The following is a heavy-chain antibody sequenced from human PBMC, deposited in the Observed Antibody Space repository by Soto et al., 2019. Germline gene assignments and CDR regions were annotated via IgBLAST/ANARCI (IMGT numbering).Heavy chain of an antibody. Sequence: QIQLVQSAAEVKKPGASVKVSCKTSGYTFVSYGISWVRQAPGQGLEWMGWISPYNGNTNFAQRFRGRVTLTTDTSTDSVYMDLGSLKSDDTAVYYCARDQNFFDSSGYYEHWGQGTLITVSS. CDR3: ARDQNFFDSSGYYEH. D-gene: IGHD3-22*01. CDR2: ISPYNGNT. V-gene: IGHV1-18*04. CDR1: GYTFVSYG. J-gene: IGHJ4*02.